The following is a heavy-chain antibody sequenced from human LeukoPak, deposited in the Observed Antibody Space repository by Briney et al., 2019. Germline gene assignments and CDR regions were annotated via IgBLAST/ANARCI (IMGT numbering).Heavy chain of an antibody. CDR2: ISSSNNYI. CDR3: ARDWRFSTFPEIFDY. J-gene: IGHJ4*02. CDR1: GFTFSSYS. D-gene: IGHD2/OR15-2a*01. V-gene: IGHV3-21*01. Sequence: GGSLRLSCAASGFTFSSYSMNWVRQAPGKGLEWVSFISSSNNYIYYADSVKGRFTISRDNAKNSLYLQMNSLRAEDTAVYYCARDWRFSTFPEIFDYWGQGTLVTVSS.